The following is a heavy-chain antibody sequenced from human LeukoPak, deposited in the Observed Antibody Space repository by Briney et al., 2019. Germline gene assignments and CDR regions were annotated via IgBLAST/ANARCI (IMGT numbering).Heavy chain of an antibody. D-gene: IGHD5-24*01. V-gene: IGHV3-74*01. Sequence: GGSLRLSCAASGFTFNFYWMHWVRQAPGKGLVWVSHIKGDGTSTNYADSVEGRFTISRDNAKNSLFLQMNSLRAEDTAVYYCARRRDGYSPIDYWGQGTLVTVSS. CDR3: ARRRDGYSPIDY. CDR2: IKGDGTST. J-gene: IGHJ4*02. CDR1: GFTFNFYW.